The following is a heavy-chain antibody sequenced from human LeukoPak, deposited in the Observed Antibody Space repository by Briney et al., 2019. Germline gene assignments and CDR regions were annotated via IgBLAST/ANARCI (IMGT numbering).Heavy chain of an antibody. CDR2: ISVSGDKT. CDR3: ARRYCGGDCYYFDY. D-gene: IGHD2-21*02. Sequence: GGSLRLSCAASGFTFSSYWMHWVRQAPGKGLEWVSSISVSGDKTWYADSVKGRFTISRDNSKSTLCLQMNGLRAEDTAVYYCARRYCGGDCYYFDYWGQGTLVTVSS. CDR1: GFTFSSYW. J-gene: IGHJ4*02. V-gene: IGHV3-23*01.